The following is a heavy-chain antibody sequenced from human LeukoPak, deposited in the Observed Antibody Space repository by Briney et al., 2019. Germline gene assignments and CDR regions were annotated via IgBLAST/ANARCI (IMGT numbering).Heavy chain of an antibody. Sequence: ASAKVSCKASGYTFTGYYMHWVRQAPGQGLEWMGWINPNSGGTNYAQKFQGRVTMTRDTSISTAYMELSRLRSDDTAVYYCARDFDATYYDYGLFDPWGQGTLVTVSS. CDR3: ARDFDATYYDYGLFDP. V-gene: IGHV1-2*02. CDR2: INPNSGGT. J-gene: IGHJ5*02. D-gene: IGHD3-16*01. CDR1: GYTFTGYY.